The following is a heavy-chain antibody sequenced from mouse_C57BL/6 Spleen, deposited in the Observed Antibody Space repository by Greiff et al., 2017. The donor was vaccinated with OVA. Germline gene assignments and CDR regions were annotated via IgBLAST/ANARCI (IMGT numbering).Heavy chain of an antibody. J-gene: IGHJ2*01. V-gene: IGHV1-26*01. D-gene: IGHD1-1*01. CDR1: GYTFTDYY. CDR3: ARGWYYGSSDY. CDR2: INPNNGGT. Sequence: VQLQQSGPELVKPGASVKISCKASGYTFTDYYMNWVKQSHGKSLEWIGDINPNNGGTSYNQKFKGKATLTVDKSSSTAYMELRSLTSEDSAVYYWARGWYYGSSDYWGQGTTLTVSS.